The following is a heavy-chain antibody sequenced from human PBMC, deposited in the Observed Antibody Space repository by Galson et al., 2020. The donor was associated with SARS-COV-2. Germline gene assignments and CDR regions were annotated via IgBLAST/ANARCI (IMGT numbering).Heavy chain of an antibody. D-gene: IGHD4-17*01. V-gene: IGHV3-74*01. Sequence: TGGSLRLSCAASGFTFSSYWMHWVRQAPGKGLVWVSRINSDGSSTNYADSVKGRFTISRDNAKNTLYLQMNSLRAEDTAVYYCARDGPYGDYARVDYWGQGTLVTFSS. J-gene: IGHJ4*02. CDR1: GFTFSSYW. CDR2: INSDGSST. CDR3: ARDGPYGDYARVDY.